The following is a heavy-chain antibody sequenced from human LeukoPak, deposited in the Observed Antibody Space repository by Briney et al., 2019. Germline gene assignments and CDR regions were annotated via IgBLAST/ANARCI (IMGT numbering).Heavy chain of an antibody. D-gene: IGHD6-13*01. V-gene: IGHV3-21*06. J-gene: IGHJ4*02. CDR1: GFTFSASN. CDR3: AKSAPVGLGVVDY. CDR2: ISSKGTYI. Sequence: GGSLRLSCEVSGFTFSASNMNWVRQAPGKGLEWVSYISSKGTYINYADSVKGRFTISRDNAKSSVYLQMTSLRAEDTAVYYCAKSAPVGLGVVDYWGQGTLVTVSS.